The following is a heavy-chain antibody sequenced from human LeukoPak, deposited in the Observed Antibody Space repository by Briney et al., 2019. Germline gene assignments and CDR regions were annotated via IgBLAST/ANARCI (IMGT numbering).Heavy chain of an antibody. CDR2: IYPGDSDT. J-gene: IGHJ4*02. V-gene: IGHV5-51*01. D-gene: IGHD4-17*01. Sequence: GESLKISCKGSGYSFTSYWIGWVRQMPGKGLQWVGIIYPGDSDTRYSPSFQGQVTISADKSISTAYLQWSSLKASDTAMYYCARHLNDYGDQGSGDYWGQGTLVTVSS. CDR3: ARHLNDYGDQGSGDY. CDR1: GYSFTSYW.